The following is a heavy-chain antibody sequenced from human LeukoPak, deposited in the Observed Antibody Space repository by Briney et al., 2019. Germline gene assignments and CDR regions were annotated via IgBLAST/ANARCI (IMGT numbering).Heavy chain of an antibody. Sequence: GGSLRLSCAASGFTFSSYAMSWVRQAPGKGLEWVSAISGSGGSTYYADSVKGRFTISRDNSKNTLYLQMNSLRAEDTAVYYCAKVALLSEYYYYYMDVWGKGTTVTISS. J-gene: IGHJ6*03. D-gene: IGHD2/OR15-2a*01. CDR3: AKVALLSEYYYYYMDV. V-gene: IGHV3-23*01. CDR2: ISGSGGST. CDR1: GFTFSSYA.